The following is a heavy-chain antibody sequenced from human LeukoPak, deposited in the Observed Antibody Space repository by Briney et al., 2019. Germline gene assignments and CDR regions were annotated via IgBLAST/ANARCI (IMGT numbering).Heavy chain of an antibody. D-gene: IGHD3-22*01. CDR2: IYYSGST. CDR3: ARRGWLLLSY. V-gene: IGHV4-59*12. J-gene: IGHJ4*02. CDR1: GGSISSYY. Sequence: PSETLSLTCTVSGGSISSYYWSWIRQPPGKGLEWIGYIYYSGSTNYNPSLKSRVTISVDTSKNQFSLKLSSVTAADTAVYYCARRGWLLLSYWGQGTLVTVSS.